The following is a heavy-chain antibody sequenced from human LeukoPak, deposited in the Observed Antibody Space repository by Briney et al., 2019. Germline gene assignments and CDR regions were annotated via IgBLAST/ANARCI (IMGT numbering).Heavy chain of an antibody. D-gene: IGHD3-9*01. CDR3: ARETSLTRIDY. J-gene: IGHJ4*02. Sequence: SQTLSLTCTVSGGSISSGGYYWSWIRQHPGKGLEWIGYIYYSGSTYYNPSLKSRVTISVDTSKNQFSLKLSSVTAADTAVYYCARETSLTRIDYWGQGTLVTVSS. CDR1: GGSISSGGYY. CDR2: IYYSGST. V-gene: IGHV4-31*03.